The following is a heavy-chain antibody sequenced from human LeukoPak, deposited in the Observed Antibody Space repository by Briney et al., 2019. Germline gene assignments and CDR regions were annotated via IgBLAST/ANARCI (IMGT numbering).Heavy chain of an antibody. D-gene: IGHD2-2*02. V-gene: IGHV1-18*01. CDR3: ARTCSSSSCYMVH. CDR1: GYTFANFG. Sequence: GASVKVSCKASGYTFANFGITWVRQAPGQGLEWMGWISVYNGNTNYAQNPQGRVTLTTDTSTSTAYTELRSLRSDDTALYYCARTCSSSSCYMVHWGQGTLVTVSS. J-gene: IGHJ4*02. CDR2: ISVYNGNT.